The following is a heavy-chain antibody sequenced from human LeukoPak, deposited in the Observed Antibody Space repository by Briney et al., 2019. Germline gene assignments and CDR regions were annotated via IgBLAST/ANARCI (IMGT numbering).Heavy chain of an antibody. CDR1: GYTFTGYY. V-gene: IGHV1-2*02. CDR3: ARDRYYYDSSGYYDY. Sequence: ASVKVSCKASGYTFTGYYMHWVQQAPGQGLEWMGWINPNSGGTNYAQKFQGRVTMTRDTSISTVYMELSRLRSDDTAVYYCARDRYYYDSSGYYDYWGQGTLVTVSS. CDR2: INPNSGGT. D-gene: IGHD3-22*01. J-gene: IGHJ4*02.